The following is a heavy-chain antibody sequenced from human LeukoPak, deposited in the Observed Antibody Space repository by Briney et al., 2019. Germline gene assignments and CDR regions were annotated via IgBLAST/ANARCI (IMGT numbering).Heavy chain of an antibody. Sequence: GGSLRLSCAASGFVVSGNHMTWVRQAPGKGLEWVSVISGSGSTFYADSVKGRLTISRDISKNTVYLQMNNLRAEDTAVYYCAGYGGYSFWGRGTLVTVSS. CDR3: AGYGGYSF. D-gene: IGHD4-23*01. CDR1: GFVVSGNH. J-gene: IGHJ4*02. V-gene: IGHV3-66*01. CDR2: ISGSGST.